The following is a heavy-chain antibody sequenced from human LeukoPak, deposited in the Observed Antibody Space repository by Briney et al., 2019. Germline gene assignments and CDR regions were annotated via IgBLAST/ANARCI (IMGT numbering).Heavy chain of an antibody. CDR3: ARDAIAAAGTQLPYYYYYMDV. CDR2: INSNSGGT. CDR1: GGTFTGYY. J-gene: IGHJ6*03. Sequence: GASVKVSCKASGGTFTGYYMHWVRQAPGQGLEWMGWINSNSGGTNYAQKFQGRVTMTRDTSISTAYMDLSRLRSDDTAVYYCARDAIAAAGTQLPYYYYYMDVWGKGTTVTISS. V-gene: IGHV1-2*02. D-gene: IGHD6-13*01.